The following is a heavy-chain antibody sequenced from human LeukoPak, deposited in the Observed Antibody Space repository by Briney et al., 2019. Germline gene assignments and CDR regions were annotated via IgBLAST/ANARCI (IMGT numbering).Heavy chain of an antibody. CDR1: GFIFDDYA. CDR2: ISWNSGSI. CDR3: AKADWYYYDSSGYYPLSYYFDY. V-gene: IGHV3-9*01. Sequence: PGGSLRLSCAASGFIFDDYAMHWVRQAPGNGLEWVSGISWNSGSIGYADSVKGRFTISRDNAKNSLYLQMNSLRAEDTALYYCAKADWYYYDSSGYYPLSYYFDYWGQGTLVTVSS. J-gene: IGHJ4*02. D-gene: IGHD3-22*01.